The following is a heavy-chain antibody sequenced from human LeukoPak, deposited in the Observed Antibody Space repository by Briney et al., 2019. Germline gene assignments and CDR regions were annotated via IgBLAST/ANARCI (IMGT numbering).Heavy chain of an antibody. CDR2: IYTSGST. V-gene: IGHV4-61*02. CDR1: GGSISSGSYY. Sequence: SETLSLTCTDSGGSISSGSYYWSWIRQPAGKGLEWIGRIYTSGSTNYNPSLKSRVTISVDTSKNQFSLKLSSVTAADTAVYYCARVGYSYGSPYDYWGQGTLVTVSS. D-gene: IGHD5-18*01. CDR3: ARVGYSYGSPYDY. J-gene: IGHJ4*02.